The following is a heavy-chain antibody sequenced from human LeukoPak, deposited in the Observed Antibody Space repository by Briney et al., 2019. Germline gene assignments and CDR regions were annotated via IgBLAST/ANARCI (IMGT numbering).Heavy chain of an antibody. CDR2: ISAYNGNT. CDR3: ASPPLRFLEWPLDY. Sequence: ASVKVSCKASGYTFTSYGISWVRQAPGQGLEWMGWISAYNGNTNYAQKLQGRVTITADESTSTAYMELSSVRSEDTAVYYCASPPLRFLEWPLDYWGQGTLVTVSS. J-gene: IGHJ4*02. D-gene: IGHD3-3*01. CDR1: GYTFTSYG. V-gene: IGHV1-18*01.